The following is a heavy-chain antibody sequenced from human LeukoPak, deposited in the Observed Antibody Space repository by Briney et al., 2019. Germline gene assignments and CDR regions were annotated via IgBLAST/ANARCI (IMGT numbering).Heavy chain of an antibody. D-gene: IGHD6-13*01. CDR2: ISSSSSYI. J-gene: IGHJ4*02. V-gene: IGHV3-21*01. CDR3: ARIISSWYYLDY. CDR1: GFTFSTFG. Sequence: GGSLRLSCAASGFTFSTFGINWVRQAPGKGLEWVSSISSSSSYIYYAESVKGRFTISRDNAKNSLYLQMNSLRAEDTAVYYCARIISSWYYLDYWGQGTLVTVSS.